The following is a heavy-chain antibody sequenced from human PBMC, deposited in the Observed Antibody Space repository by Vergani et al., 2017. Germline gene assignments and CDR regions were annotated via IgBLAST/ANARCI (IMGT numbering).Heavy chain of an antibody. CDR2: IIPIFGTA. D-gene: IGHD6-19*01. CDR3: ARPYSSGWYSGSKNAFDI. Sequence: QVQLGQSGAEVKKPGSSVKVSCKASGGTFSSYAISWVRQAPGQGLEGMGGIIPIFGTANYAQKFQGRVTITADESTSTAYKERSSLRSEATAVYYCARPYSSGWYSGSKNAFDIWGQGTMVTVSS. V-gene: IGHV1-69*01. CDR1: GGTFSSYA. J-gene: IGHJ3*02.